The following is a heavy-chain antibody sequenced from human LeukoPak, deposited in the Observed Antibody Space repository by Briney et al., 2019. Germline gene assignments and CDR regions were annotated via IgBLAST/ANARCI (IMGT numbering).Heavy chain of an antibody. V-gene: IGHV3-30*03. CDR1: GFTFSSYG. Sequence: GGSLRLSCAASGFTFSSYGMHWVRQAPGKGLEWVAVISYDGSNKYYADPVKGRFTISRDNSKNTLYLQMNSLRAEDTAVYYCARSLSYYDSSGYRPGGGYYFDYWGQGTLVTVSS. J-gene: IGHJ4*02. D-gene: IGHD3-22*01. CDR3: ARSLSYYDSSGYRPGGGYYFDY. CDR2: ISYDGSNK.